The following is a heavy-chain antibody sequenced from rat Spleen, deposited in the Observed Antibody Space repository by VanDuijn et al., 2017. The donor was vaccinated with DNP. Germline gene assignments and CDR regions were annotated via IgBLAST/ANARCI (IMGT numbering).Heavy chain of an antibody. CDR1: GFSLTSNG. CDR3: TRVLYNGYQRHYWSFDF. J-gene: IGHJ1*01. V-gene: IGHV2-72*01. Sequence: QVQLEESGPGLMQPSETLSLTCTVSGFSLTSNGVGWVRQPLGKGLVWMGTIWAGGSTNYNSALKSRLSISRDTSKSQVFLKMNSLQTEDTAIYFCTRVLYNGYQRHYWSFDFWGPGTMVTVSS. D-gene: IGHD1-7*01. CDR2: IWAGGST.